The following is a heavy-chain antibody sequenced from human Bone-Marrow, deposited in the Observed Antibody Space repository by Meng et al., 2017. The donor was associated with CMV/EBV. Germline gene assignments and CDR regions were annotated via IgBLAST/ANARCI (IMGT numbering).Heavy chain of an antibody. CDR2: ISWNSGSI. D-gene: IGHD2-2*01. CDR3: ARVSPRVYQLLFDY. Sequence: SLKISCAASGFTFDDYAMHWVRQAPGKGLEWVSGISWNSGSIGYADSVKGRFTISRDNAKNSLYLQMNSLRAEDTAVYYCARVSPRVYQLLFDYWGQGTRVTVSS. CDR1: GFTFDDYA. V-gene: IGHV3-9*01. J-gene: IGHJ4*02.